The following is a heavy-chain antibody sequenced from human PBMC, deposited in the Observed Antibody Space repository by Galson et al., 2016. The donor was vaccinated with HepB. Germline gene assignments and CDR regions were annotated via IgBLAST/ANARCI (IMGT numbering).Heavy chain of an antibody. V-gene: IGHV1-3*01. CDR1: GYSFITHG. CDR3: ARLLRLWDGNFDH. Sequence: SVKVSCKASGYSFITHGLNWVRLAPGQRPEWMGWINGGNGKTQYAQKFQDRVTITRDTSASSAYLELTRLTSEDSAVYFCARLLRLWDGNFDHWGQGILVTVSS. J-gene: IGHJ4*02. CDR2: INGGNGKT. D-gene: IGHD5-18*01.